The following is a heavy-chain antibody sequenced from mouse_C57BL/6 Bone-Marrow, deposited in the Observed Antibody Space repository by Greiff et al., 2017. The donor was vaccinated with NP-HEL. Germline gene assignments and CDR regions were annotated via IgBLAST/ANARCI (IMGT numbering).Heavy chain of an antibody. D-gene: IGHD1-1*01. CDR3: ARGDYYGSSYDWYFDV. J-gene: IGHJ1*03. V-gene: IGHV3-1*01. CDR1: GYSITSGYD. CDR2: ISYSGST. Sequence: EVMLVESGPGMVKPSQSLSLTCTVTGYSITSGYDWHWIRHFPGNKLEWMGYISYSGSTNYNPSLKSRISITHDTSKNHFFLKLNSVTTEDTATYYCARGDYYGSSYDWYFDVWGTGTTVTVSS.